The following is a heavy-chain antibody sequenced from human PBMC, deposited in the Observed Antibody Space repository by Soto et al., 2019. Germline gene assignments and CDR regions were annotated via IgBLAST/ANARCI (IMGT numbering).Heavy chain of an antibody. V-gene: IGHV4-31*03. CDR2: IYYSGST. CDR1: GGSISSGSYY. D-gene: IGHD3-16*01. Sequence: QVQLQESGPGLVKPSQTLSLTCTVSGGSISSGSYYWSWIRQHPGKGLEWIGYIYYSGSTYYNPSRKGRVTISVDTSKNQCSLKLSSVTAADTAVYYCARGGTGYYYNAMDVWGQGTTVTVSS. CDR3: ARGGTGYYYNAMDV. J-gene: IGHJ6*02.